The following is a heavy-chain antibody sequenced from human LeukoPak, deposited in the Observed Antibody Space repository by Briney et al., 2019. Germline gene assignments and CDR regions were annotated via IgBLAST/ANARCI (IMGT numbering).Heavy chain of an antibody. D-gene: IGHD3-22*01. Sequence: ASVKVSCKVSGYTLSELSMHWVRQAPGKGLEWMGGFDPEDGETIYAQKFQGRVTMTEDTSTDTAYMELSSLRSEDTAVYYCATDLMGYDSSGYYPYFDYWGQGTLVTVSS. CDR3: ATDLMGYDSSGYYPYFDY. V-gene: IGHV1-24*01. CDR1: GYTLSELS. CDR2: FDPEDGET. J-gene: IGHJ4*02.